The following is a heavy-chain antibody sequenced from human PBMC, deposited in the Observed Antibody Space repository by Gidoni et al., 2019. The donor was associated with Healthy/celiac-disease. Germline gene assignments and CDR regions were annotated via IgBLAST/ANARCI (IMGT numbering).Heavy chain of an antibody. Sequence: QVQRVQSGAEVKKPGASVKVSCKASGYTFTSYAMHWVRQAPGQRLEWMGWINAGNGNTKYSQKVQGRVTITSDTSASTAYMELSSLRSEDTAVYYCARGLMKRFLEWAIDYWGQGTLVTVSS. CDR2: INAGNGNT. V-gene: IGHV1-3*01. J-gene: IGHJ4*02. CDR3: ARGLMKRFLEWAIDY. D-gene: IGHD3-3*01. CDR1: GYTFTSYA.